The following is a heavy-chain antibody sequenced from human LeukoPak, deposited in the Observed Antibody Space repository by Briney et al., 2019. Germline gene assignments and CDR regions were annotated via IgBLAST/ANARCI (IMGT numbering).Heavy chain of an antibody. V-gene: IGHV3-21*04. Sequence: AGGSLRLSCAASGFSFSTYAISWVRQAPGKGLEWVSCISTTSSYIFYADSVRGRFTISRDNSKNTLYLQMNSLRAEDTAVYYCAKDSDYWGQGTLVTVSS. CDR1: GFSFSTYA. CDR3: AKDSDY. CDR2: ISTTSSYI. J-gene: IGHJ4*02.